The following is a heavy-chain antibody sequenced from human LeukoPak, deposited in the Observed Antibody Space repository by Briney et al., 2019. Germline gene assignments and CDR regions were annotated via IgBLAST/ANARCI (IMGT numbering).Heavy chain of an antibody. CDR1: GFTFSGSA. D-gene: IGHD1-1*01. CDR2: IRSEANTYAT. CDR3: TRYNVGFES. Sequence: GGSLRLSCAASGFTFSGSAMHWVRQASGKGLEWLGHIRSEANTYATTYAASVKGRFALSRDDSKNTAYLQMNSLKTEDTAVYYCTRYNVGFESWGQGTLVTVSS. V-gene: IGHV3-73*01. J-gene: IGHJ4*02.